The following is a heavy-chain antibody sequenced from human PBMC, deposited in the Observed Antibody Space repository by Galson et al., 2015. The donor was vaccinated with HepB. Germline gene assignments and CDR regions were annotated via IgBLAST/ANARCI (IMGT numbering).Heavy chain of an antibody. CDR2: IYPGDSDT. V-gene: IGHV5-51*01. D-gene: IGHD3-10*01. CDR3: ARQLFFGDQHIDAFDI. Sequence: QSGAEVKKPGESLKISCKGSGYSFTTYWIGWVRQMPGKGLEWMGIIYPGDSDTRYSPSFQGQVTISADKSISTAYLQWISLKASDTAMYYCARQLFFGDQHIDAFDIWGQGTMVTVSS. J-gene: IGHJ3*02. CDR1: GYSFTTYW.